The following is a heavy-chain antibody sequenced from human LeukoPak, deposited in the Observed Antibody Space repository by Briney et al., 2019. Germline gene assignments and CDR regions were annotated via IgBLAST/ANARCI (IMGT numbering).Heavy chain of an antibody. Sequence: GGSLRLSCAASGFTFSTYSMNWVRQAPGKGLEWVSSISSSSTYIHYADSVKGRVTISRDNAKNSLYLQMNSLRAEDTAVYYCARKPSGGSQQAGDYWGQGTLVTVSS. V-gene: IGHV3-21*04. D-gene: IGHD2-15*01. J-gene: IGHJ4*02. CDR2: ISSSSTYI. CDR3: ARKPSGGSQQAGDY. CDR1: GFTFSTYS.